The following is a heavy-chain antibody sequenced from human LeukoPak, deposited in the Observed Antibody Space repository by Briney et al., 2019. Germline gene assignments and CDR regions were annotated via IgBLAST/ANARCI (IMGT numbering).Heavy chain of an antibody. CDR3: ARMGYDSSGYYRSHFDY. CDR2: LYYSGST. V-gene: IGHV4-31*03. D-gene: IGHD3-22*01. CDR1: VGSISSGGYY. Sequence: SDTLSPSSTLPVGSISSGGYYWSWILQLPGKGQDWIGYLYYSGSTYYNPSLKSRVTISVDTSKNQFSLKLSSVTAADTAVYYCARMGYDSSGYYRSHFDYWGQGTLVTVSS. J-gene: IGHJ4*02.